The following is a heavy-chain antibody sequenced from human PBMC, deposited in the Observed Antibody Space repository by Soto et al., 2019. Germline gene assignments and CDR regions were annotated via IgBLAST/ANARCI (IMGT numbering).Heavy chain of an antibody. CDR1: GGSIRNYY. Sequence: SETLSLTCTVSGGSIRNYYWSWLRQPPGKGLEWIGYIYYSGSTNYNPSLKSRVYISVDTSKNQFSLRLSSVTAADTAVYYCARERRNGQDDAFDIWGQGTMVTVSS. J-gene: IGHJ3*02. CDR2: IYYSGST. V-gene: IGHV4-59*01. D-gene: IGHD1-1*01. CDR3: ARERRNGQDDAFDI.